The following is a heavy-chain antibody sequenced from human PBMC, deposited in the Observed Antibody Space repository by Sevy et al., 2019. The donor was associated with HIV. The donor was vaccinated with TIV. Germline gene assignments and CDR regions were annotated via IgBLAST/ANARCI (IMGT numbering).Heavy chain of an antibody. CDR2: ISGSHGTP. CDR1: GFTFTSYA. D-gene: IGHD2-2*01. V-gene: IGHV3-23*01. CDR3: AKAEWGNIGFCTRSSCYPFDY. J-gene: IGHJ4*02. Sequence: GSLRLSCAASGFTFTSYAMSWVRQAPGKGLEWVSSISGSHGTPYYADSVKGRFTISRDNSKNSLYLQMSGLRAEDMAVYYFAKAEWGNIGFCTRSSCYPFDYWGQGTLVTVSS.